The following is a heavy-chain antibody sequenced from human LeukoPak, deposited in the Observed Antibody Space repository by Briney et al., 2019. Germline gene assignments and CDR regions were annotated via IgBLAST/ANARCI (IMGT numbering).Heavy chain of an antibody. CDR2: IYYTGTT. J-gene: IGHJ4*02. CDR3: VRGSEWELLSR. V-gene: IGHV4-59*01. D-gene: IGHD1-26*01. Sequence: SETLSLTCTVSGGSMSSSYYWSWIRQSPGKGLEWIGYIYYTGTTSYNPSLKSRVTISLDTSKNQFSLRLNSVTGADTAVYFCVRGSEWELLSRWGQGTLVTVS. CDR1: GGSMSSSYY.